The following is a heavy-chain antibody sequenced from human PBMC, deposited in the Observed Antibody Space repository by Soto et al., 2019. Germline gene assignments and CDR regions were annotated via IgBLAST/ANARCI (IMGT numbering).Heavy chain of an antibody. Sequence: EVQLVESGGGLVQAGGSLRLSCAASGFTFSSYWMHWVRQAPGKGLVWVSRIKSDGSSADYADSVKGRFTIARDNATNTLYLQMNSLRAEDTAVYYWTRANTGFDFWGQGTLVTVSS. CDR3: TRANTGFDF. CDR2: IKSDGSSA. V-gene: IGHV3-74*01. CDR1: GFTFSSYW. J-gene: IGHJ4*02.